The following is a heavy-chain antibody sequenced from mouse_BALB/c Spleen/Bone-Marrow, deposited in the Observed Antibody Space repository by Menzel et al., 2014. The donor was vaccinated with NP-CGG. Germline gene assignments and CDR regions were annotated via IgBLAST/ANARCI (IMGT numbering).Heavy chain of an antibody. CDR3: ARIYYYGRDY. CDR1: GYTFTNYW. CDR2: INPSTGYT. V-gene: IGHV1-7*01. Sequence: QVQLQQSGAELVRPGASVTLSCKASGYTFTNYWMHWVKQRPGQGLEWIGYINPSTGYTEYNQKFKDKATLTADKSSSTAYMQLSSLTSEDSAVYYCARIYYYGRDYWGQGTTLTVSS. D-gene: IGHD1-1*01. J-gene: IGHJ2*01.